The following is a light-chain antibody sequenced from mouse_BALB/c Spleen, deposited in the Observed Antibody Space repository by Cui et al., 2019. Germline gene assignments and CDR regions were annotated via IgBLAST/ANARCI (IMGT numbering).Light chain of an antibody. J-gene: IGKJ1*01. CDR2: STS. CDR1: SSGSY. V-gene: IGKV4-80*01. Sequence: QIVLTQSPAIMSASLGGEITLTCSASSSGSYMHWYQQKSGTSPKLLIYSTSNLASGVPSRFSGSGSGTFYSLTISSVEAEDAADYYCHQWSSYPWTFGGGTKLEIK. CDR3: HQWSSYPWT.